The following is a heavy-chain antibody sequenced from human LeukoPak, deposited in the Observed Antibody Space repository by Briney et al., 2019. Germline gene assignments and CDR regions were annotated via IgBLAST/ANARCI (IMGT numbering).Heavy chain of an antibody. J-gene: IGHJ4*02. CDR1: GGSISSYY. Sequence: SETLSLTCTVSGGSISSYYWSWIRQPAGKGLEWIGRIYTSGSTNYNPSLKSRVTMSVDTSKNQFSLKLSSETAADTAVYYCARDNYDFWSGTYTGRDYWGQGTLVTVSS. D-gene: IGHD3-3*01. CDR3: ARDNYDFWSGTYTGRDY. V-gene: IGHV4-4*07. CDR2: IYTSGST.